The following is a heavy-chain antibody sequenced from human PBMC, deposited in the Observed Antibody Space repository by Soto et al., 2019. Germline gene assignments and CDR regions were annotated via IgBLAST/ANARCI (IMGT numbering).Heavy chain of an antibody. D-gene: IGHD3-3*01. CDR1: GDSISSYS. V-gene: IGHV4-59*06. CDR2: IYYSGST. CDR3: AAVLRFMEWLREDMDV. J-gene: IGHJ6*02. Sequence: SETLSLTCTVSGDSISSYSWSWIRQSPGKGLEWIGYIYYSGSTYYNPSLKSRVTISVDTSKNQFSLKMNSVTAADTAVYYCAAVLRFMEWLREDMDVWGQGTTVTVSS.